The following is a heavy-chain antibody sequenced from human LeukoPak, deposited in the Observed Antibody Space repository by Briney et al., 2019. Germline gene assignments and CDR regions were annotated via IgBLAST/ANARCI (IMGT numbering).Heavy chain of an antibody. CDR1: GFTFDDYD. V-gene: IGHV3-20*04. Sequence: GGSLRLSCAASGFTFDDYDLNWVRQAPGKGLEWVSGISWNGRNTAYAESLKGRFTISRDNAKNSLYLQMNSLRAEDTAVYYCAREAYYYYYMDVWGKGTTVTVSS. CDR3: AREAYYYYYMDV. CDR2: ISWNGRNT. J-gene: IGHJ6*03.